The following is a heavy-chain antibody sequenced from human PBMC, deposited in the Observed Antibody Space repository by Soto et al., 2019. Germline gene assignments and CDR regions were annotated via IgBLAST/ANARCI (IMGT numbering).Heavy chain of an antibody. CDR3: ARTGRYSSSYFEY. Sequence: SGPTLVNPTPPLTLTCTISGFSLSTSGLRVSWIRQPPGKALEWLARVDWDDDKLYNTSLQTRLTISKDTSKNQVVLTMTNMDPVDTATYYCARTGRYSSSYFEYWGQGILVTVSS. J-gene: IGHJ4*02. CDR2: VDWDDDK. D-gene: IGHD4-4*01. CDR1: GFSLSTSGLR. V-gene: IGHV2-70*04.